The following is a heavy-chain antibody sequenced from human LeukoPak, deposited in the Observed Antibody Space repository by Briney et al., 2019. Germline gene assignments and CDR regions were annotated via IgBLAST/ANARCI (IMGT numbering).Heavy chain of an antibody. CDR1: GDSMRSYY. D-gene: IGHD6-13*01. CDR3: ARDSRYVSGWFDDGMDV. CDR2: MDDRGDS. V-gene: IGHV4-59*01. Sequence: VKPSETLSLTCTVSGDSMRSYYWSWIRQAPGKGLEWLGHMDDRGDSNYNPSLKGRGSISVDTSKNQFSLKLRSVTAADTAVYYCARDSRYVSGWFDDGMDVWGPGTTVTVSS. J-gene: IGHJ6*02.